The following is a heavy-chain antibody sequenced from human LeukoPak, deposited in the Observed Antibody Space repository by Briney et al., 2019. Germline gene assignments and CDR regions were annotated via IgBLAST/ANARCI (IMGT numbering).Heavy chain of an antibody. CDR2: ISSSSSYI. V-gene: IGHV3-21*01. D-gene: IGHD3-22*01. CDR1: GFTFSSYS. CDR3: ARSDPQYYYDSSGYSYPLEFFQH. J-gene: IGHJ1*01. Sequence: GGSLRLSCAASGFTFSSYSMNWVRQAPGKGLEWVSSISSSSSYIYYADSVKGRFTISRGNAKNSLYLQMNSLRGEDTAVYYCARSDPQYYYDSSGYSYPLEFFQHWGQGTLVTVSS.